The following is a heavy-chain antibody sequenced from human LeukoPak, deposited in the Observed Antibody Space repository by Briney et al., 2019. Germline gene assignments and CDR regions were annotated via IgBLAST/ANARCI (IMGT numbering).Heavy chain of an antibody. V-gene: IGHV4-34*01. CDR1: GFTFSSYA. Sequence: GSLRLSCAASGFTFSSYAMSWVRQPPGKGLEWIGEINHSGSTNYNPSLKSRVTISVDTSKNQFSLKLSSVTAADTAVYYCARVPRKAVDYWGQGTLVTVSS. J-gene: IGHJ4*02. CDR2: INHSGST. CDR3: ARVPRKAVDY.